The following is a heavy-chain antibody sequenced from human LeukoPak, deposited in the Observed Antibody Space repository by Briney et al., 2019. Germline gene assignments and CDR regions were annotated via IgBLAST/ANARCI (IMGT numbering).Heavy chain of an antibody. V-gene: IGHV3-23*01. CDR3: ARLHRFDY. J-gene: IGHJ4*02. CDR1: GFTFSSYA. D-gene: IGHD4-11*01. CDR2: ISAGGGST. Sequence: GGSLRLSCAASGFTFSSYAMTWVRQAPGKGLEWVSTISAGGGSTYYADSVKGRFTISRDNAKNSLYLQMNSLRAEDTAVYYCARLHRFDYWGQGTLVTVSS.